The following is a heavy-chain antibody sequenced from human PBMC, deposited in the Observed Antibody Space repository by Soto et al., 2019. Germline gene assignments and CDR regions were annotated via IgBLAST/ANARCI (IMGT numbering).Heavy chain of an antibody. D-gene: IGHD6-13*01. CDR2: IYWNDEH. CDR1: GFSLTSGVVG. Sequence: QITLKESGPTLVKPTQTLTLPCTFSGFSLTSGVVGVGWIRQPPGEALEWLALIYWNDEHYYNPSLRNRLTITRDTSKNQVVLTITNMDPVDTATYYCAHRLPGPSGYDVWGQGTTVTVSS. CDR3: AHRLPGPSGYDV. V-gene: IGHV2-5*01. J-gene: IGHJ6*02.